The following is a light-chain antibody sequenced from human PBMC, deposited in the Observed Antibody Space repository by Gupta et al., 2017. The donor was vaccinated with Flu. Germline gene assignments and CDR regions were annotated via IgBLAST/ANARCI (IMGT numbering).Light chain of an antibody. CDR1: RSVLYSSNNKNY. V-gene: IGKV4-1*01. J-gene: IGKJ1*01. CDR3: QQYYSNPRT. Sequence: NCKSSRSVLYSSNNKNYLAWYQQKPGQPPKLLIYWASTRESGVPDRFSGSGSGTDFTLTISSLQAEDVAVYYCQQYYSNPRTFGQGTKVEIK. CDR2: WAS.